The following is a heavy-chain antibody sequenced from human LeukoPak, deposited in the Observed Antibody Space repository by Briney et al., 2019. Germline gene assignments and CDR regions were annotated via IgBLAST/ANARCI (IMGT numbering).Heavy chain of an antibody. Sequence: SETLSLTCTVSGGSISSYYWSWIRQPPGKGLEWIGYIHYTGTTNYNPSLKSRVTISVDTSKSQFSLKLSSVTAADTAVYYCARLPRGYFYYYYMDVWGKGTTVTISS. CDR2: IHYTGTT. D-gene: IGHD3-10*01. CDR1: GGSISSYY. CDR3: ARLPRGYFYYYYMDV. V-gene: IGHV4-59*12. J-gene: IGHJ6*03.